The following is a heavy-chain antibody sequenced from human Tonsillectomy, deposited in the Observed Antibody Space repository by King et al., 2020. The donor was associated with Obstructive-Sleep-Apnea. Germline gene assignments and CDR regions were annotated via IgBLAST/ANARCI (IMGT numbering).Heavy chain of an antibody. CDR1: GFTFSGSA. CDR2: IRSKANSYAT. V-gene: IGHV3-73*01. CDR3: TRPLSHSSYDILTGDRFPHPQSYHAFDI. J-gene: IGHJ3*02. D-gene: IGHD3-9*01. Sequence: EVQLVESGGGLVQPGGSLKLSCAASGFTFSGSAMHWVRQASGKGLEWVGRIRSKANSYATAYAASVKGRFTISRDDSKNTAYLQMNSLKTEDTAVYYCTRPLSHSSYDILTGDRFPHPQSYHAFDIWGQGTMVTVSS.